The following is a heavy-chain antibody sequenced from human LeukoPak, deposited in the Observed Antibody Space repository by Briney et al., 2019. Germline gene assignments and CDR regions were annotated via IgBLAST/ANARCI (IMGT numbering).Heavy chain of an antibody. CDR2: IGGSGATT. D-gene: IGHD3-9*01. J-gene: IGHJ4*02. CDR3: AEGYILTGLTD. CDR1: GFTFSSYA. Sequence: PGGSLRLSCVASGFTFSSYAMSWVRQAPGKGLEWVSGIGGSGATTSYADSVKGRFTVSRDNPKNTLYLQMNSLRAEDTAVYYCAEGYILTGLTDWGQGSLVSVSS. V-gene: IGHV3-23*01.